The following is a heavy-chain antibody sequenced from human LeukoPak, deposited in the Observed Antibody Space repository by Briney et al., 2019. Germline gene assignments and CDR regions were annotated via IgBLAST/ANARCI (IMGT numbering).Heavy chain of an antibody. CDR3: ARGGYSYGYSFDY. D-gene: IGHD5-18*01. J-gene: IGHJ4*02. CDR2: IIPIFGTA. Sequence: SVKVSCKASGGTVSSYAISWVRQGPGQGLEGMGRIIPIFGTANYAQKFQGRVTITTDESTSTAYMELSSLRSEDTAVYYCARGGYSYGYSFDYWGQGTLVTVSS. CDR1: GGTVSSYA. V-gene: IGHV1-69*05.